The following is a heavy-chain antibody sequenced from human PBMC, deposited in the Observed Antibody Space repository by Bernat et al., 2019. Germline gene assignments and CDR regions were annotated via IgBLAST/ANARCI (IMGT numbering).Heavy chain of an antibody. J-gene: IGHJ4*02. CDR3: ARGASESWGYNSCYFDY. Sequence: QVQLQESGPGLVKPSQTLSLTCTVSGGSISSGGYYWNWIRQHPGKGLEWIGYIYYSGSTYYNPSLKSRVTISVDTSKNQFSLKLSSVTAADTAVYYCARGASESWGYNSCYFDYWGQGTLVTVSS. V-gene: IGHV4-31*03. CDR2: IYYSGST. D-gene: IGHD5-24*01. CDR1: GGSISSGGYY.